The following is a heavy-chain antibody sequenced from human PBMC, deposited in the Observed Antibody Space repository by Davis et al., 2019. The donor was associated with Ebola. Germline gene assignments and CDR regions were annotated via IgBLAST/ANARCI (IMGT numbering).Heavy chain of an antibody. CDR2: IYSGGST. J-gene: IGHJ4*02. D-gene: IGHD5-12*01. CDR3: AREGNIVANLRGFDY. CDR1: GFTFSSYN. Sequence: GESLKISCAASGFTFSSYNMNWVRQAPGKGLEWVSVIYSGGSTYYADSVKGRFTISRDNSKNTLYLQMNSLRAEETAVYYCAREGNIVANLRGFDYWGQGTLVTVSS. V-gene: IGHV3-53*01.